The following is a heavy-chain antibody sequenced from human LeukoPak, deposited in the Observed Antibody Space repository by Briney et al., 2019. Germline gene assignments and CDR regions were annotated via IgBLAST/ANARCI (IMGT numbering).Heavy chain of an antibody. CDR3: ARGDYYDAPWFAP. CDR1: GFTFSDYY. V-gene: IGHV3-11*01. CDR2: ISSSGSTI. Sequence: MSGGSLRLSCAASGFTFSDYYMSWVRQAPGKGLEWVSYISSSGSTIYYADSVNGRFTISSANAKNSLYLQMNSLRAEHPAVYYCARGDYYDAPWFAPWGQGTLVTVSS. J-gene: IGHJ5*02. D-gene: IGHD3-22*01.